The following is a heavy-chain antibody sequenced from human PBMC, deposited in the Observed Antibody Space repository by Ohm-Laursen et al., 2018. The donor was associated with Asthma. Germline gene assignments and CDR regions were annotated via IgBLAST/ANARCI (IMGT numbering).Heavy chain of an antibody. CDR3: VRDVVDRFDD. CDR2: IYIANT. V-gene: IGHV1-18*01. CDR1: GYSVTSYA. D-gene: IGHD2-21*01. Sequence: SVKVSCKISGYSVTSYAFSWVRQAPGQRPEWMGWIYIANTNYAPKFRDRVTMTTDTSTNTLYMELRRLKSDDTAVYYCVRDVVDRFDDWGQGSLVIVSS. J-gene: IGHJ4*02.